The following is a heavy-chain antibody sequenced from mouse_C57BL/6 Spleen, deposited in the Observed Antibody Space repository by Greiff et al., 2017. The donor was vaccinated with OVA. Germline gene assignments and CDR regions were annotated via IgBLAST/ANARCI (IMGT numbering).Heavy chain of an antibody. J-gene: IGHJ1*03. CDR2: ISDGGSYT. D-gene: IGHD1-1*01. CDR1: GFTFSSYA. V-gene: IGHV5-4*03. Sequence: EVMLVESGGGLVKPGGSLKLSCAASGFTFSSYAMSWVRQTPEKRLEWVATISDGGSYTYYPDNVKGRFTISRDNAKNNLYLQMSQLKSEDTAMDYGARGHDGSSYWYFDVWGTGTTVTVSS. CDR3: ARGHDGSSYWYFDV.